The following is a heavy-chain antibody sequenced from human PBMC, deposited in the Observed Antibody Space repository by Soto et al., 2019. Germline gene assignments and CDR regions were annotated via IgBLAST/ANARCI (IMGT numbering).Heavy chain of an antibody. CDR2: IYYSGST. V-gene: IGHV4-31*03. Sequence: QVQLQESGPGLVKPSQTLSLTCTVSGGSISSGGYYWSWIRQHPGKGLEWIGYIYYSGSTYYNPSLKSRVTISVDTSKNQFSLKLSSVTAADKAVYYCAREPVSITMVRGEKGEFDYWGQGTLVTVSS. J-gene: IGHJ4*02. CDR3: AREPVSITMVRGEKGEFDY. CDR1: GGSISSGGYY. D-gene: IGHD3-10*01.